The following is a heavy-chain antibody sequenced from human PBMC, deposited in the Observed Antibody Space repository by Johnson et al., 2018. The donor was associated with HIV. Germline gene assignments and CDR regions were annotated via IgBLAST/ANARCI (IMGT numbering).Heavy chain of an antibody. CDR3: AKIWGDIAATGDAFDI. CDR2: IYSGGSN. V-gene: IGHV3-66*02. D-gene: IGHD5-12*01. J-gene: IGHJ3*02. Sequence: QFVESGGGLVQPGGSLRLSFAASGFTVSSNYMSWVRQAPGQGLEWVSVIYSGGSNYYADPVPGRFTISRDNSKNTLYLQMDSLRPEETAVYYCAKIWGDIAATGDAFDIWGQGTMVTVSS. CDR1: GFTVSSNY.